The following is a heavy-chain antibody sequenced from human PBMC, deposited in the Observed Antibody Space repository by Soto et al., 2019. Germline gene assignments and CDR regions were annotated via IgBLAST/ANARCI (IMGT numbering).Heavy chain of an antibody. D-gene: IGHD6-13*01. CDR3: ARDTGYSSSWAWDYYYYYGMDV. J-gene: IGHJ6*02. V-gene: IGHV3-30-3*01. Sequence: GGSLRLSCAASGFTFSSYAMHWVRQAPGKGLEWVAVISYDGSNKYYADSVKGRFTIPRDNSKNTLYLQMNSLRAEDTAVYYCARDTGYSSSWAWDYYYYYGMDVWGHGTTVTVSS. CDR2: ISYDGSNK. CDR1: GFTFSSYA.